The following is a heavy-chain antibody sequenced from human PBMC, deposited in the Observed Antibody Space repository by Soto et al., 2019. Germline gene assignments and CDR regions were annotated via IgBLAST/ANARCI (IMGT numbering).Heavy chain of an antibody. CDR3: AKTFVGASKGVGADY. Sequence: QVQLVQSGAEVKKPGASVKVSCKASGYTFTNYGINWVRQAPGQGLEWMGWIGADNGDTNYAQKLQGRVTMTTDTSTSTAYMELRSLRSDDTAVYYCAKTFVGASKGVGADYWGQGPLVTVSS. CDR1: GYTFTNYG. V-gene: IGHV1-18*01. CDR2: IGADNGDT. J-gene: IGHJ4*02. D-gene: IGHD1-26*01.